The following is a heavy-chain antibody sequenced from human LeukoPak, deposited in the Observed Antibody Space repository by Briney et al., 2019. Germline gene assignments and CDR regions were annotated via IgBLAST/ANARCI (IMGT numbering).Heavy chain of an antibody. CDR1: GFTLSSYW. V-gene: IGHV3-74*01. Sequence: HSGGSLRLSCAASGFTLSSYWMHWVRQVPGKGLVWVSRINSDGSSTTYADSVKGRFTISRDNAKNTPYLQMNSLRAEDTAVYYCARGGMYRYGHFDYWGQGTLVTVSS. D-gene: IGHD5-18*01. CDR3: ARGGMYRYGHFDY. J-gene: IGHJ4*02. CDR2: INSDGSST.